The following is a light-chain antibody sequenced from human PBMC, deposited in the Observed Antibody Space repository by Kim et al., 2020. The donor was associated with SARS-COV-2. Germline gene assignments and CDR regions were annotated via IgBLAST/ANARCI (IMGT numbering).Light chain of an antibody. CDR3: NSYTTSSTRV. J-gene: IGLJ3*02. CDR1: TSDVGGYNY. V-gene: IGLV2-14*03. Sequence: GQSIAISCTATTSDVGGYNYVSWYHRHPGKAPKLIIYGVNNRPSGVSDRFSGSKSGSTASLTISGLQAKDEAYYYCNSYTTSSTRVFGGGTQLTVL. CDR2: GVN.